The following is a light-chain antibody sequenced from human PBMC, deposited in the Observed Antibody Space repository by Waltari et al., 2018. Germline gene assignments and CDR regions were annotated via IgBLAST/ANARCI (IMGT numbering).Light chain of an antibody. J-gene: IGLJ3*02. Sequence: QSALTQPASVSGSPGQSITISCYGTSSDVGFYNYVSWYQQHPGKAPKVIVYDVSGRPSGVSDRCSGSKSGNTASLTISGLQAEDEADYYCNSYAGSSSWVFGGGTKVTVL. CDR2: DVS. V-gene: IGLV2-14*01. CDR1: SSDVGFYNY. CDR3: NSYAGSSSWV.